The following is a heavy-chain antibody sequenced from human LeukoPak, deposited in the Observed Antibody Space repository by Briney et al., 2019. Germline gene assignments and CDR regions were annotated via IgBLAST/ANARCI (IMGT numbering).Heavy chain of an antibody. Sequence: SETLSLTCTVSGGSISSSSYYWGWIRQPPGKGLEWIGSIYYSGSTYYNPSLKSRVTISVDTSKNQFSLKLSSVTAADTAVYYCARALIGHCKTTTCYGGFYFDYWGQGILVTVSS. CDR2: IYYSGST. D-gene: IGHD2-2*01. J-gene: IGHJ4*02. CDR3: ARALIGHCKTTTCYGGFYFDY. CDR1: GGSISSSSYY. V-gene: IGHV4-39*07.